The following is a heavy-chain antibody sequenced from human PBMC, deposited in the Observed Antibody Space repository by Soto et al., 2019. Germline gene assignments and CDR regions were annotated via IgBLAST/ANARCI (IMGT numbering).Heavy chain of an antibody. CDR2: ISSSSSYI. CDR3: ARDQCSSTSCYSF. J-gene: IGHJ4*02. Sequence: EVQLVESGGGLVKPGGSLRLSCAASGFTFSSYSMNWVRQAPGKGLEWVSSISSSSSYIYYADSVKGRFTISRDNAKNSLYLQMNSLRAEDTAVYYCARDQCSSTSCYSFWGQRTLVTVSS. CDR1: GFTFSSYS. V-gene: IGHV3-21*01. D-gene: IGHD2-2*01.